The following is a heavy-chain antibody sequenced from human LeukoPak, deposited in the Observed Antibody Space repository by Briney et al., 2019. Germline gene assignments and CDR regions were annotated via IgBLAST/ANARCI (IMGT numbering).Heavy chain of an antibody. J-gene: IGHJ6*03. Sequence: PSETLSLTCTVSGGSISSGSYYWRWIRQPAGKGLEWIARIYTSGSTNYNPSLKSRVTISVDTSKNPFSLKLSSVTAADTAVYYCAREETYYDFWSGYPGDYYYYMDVWGKGTTVTVSS. CDR2: IYTSGST. D-gene: IGHD3-3*01. CDR3: AREETYYDFWSGYPGDYYYYMDV. V-gene: IGHV4-61*02. CDR1: GGSISSGSYY.